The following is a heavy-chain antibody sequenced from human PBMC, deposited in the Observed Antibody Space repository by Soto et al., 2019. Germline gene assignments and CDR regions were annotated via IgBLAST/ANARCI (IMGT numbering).Heavy chain of an antibody. V-gene: IGHV3-9*01. CDR1: GFTFDDYA. CDR3: AKDVVAVGKPHRIAPAGGFDY. J-gene: IGHJ4*02. CDR2: ISWNSGSI. Sequence: EVQLVESGGGLVQPGRSLRLSCAASGFTFDDYAMHWVRQAPGKGLEWVSGISWNSGSIGYADSVRGRFTISRDNGKNSLNLQINSLRAEDTALYYCAKDVVAVGKPHRIAPAGGFDYWVQGTLVTVSS. D-gene: IGHD6-13*01.